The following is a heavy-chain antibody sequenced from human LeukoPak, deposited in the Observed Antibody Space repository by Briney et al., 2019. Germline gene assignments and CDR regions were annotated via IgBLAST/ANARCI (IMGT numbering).Heavy chain of an antibody. CDR1: GFTFSSYN. CDR2: ISSSSSTI. CDR3: AKDPTIMIVAFRFDY. D-gene: IGHD3-22*01. J-gene: IGHJ4*02. Sequence: GGSLRLSCAASGFTFSSYNMNWVRQAPGKGLEWVSYISSSSSTIYYADSVKGRFTISRDNSKNTLYLQMNSLRAEDTAVYYCAKDPTIMIVAFRFDYWSQGTLVTVSS. V-gene: IGHV3-48*01.